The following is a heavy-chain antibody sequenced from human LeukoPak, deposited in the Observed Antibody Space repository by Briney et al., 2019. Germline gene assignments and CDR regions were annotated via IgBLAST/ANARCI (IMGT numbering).Heavy chain of an antibody. CDR1: GYSISSGYY. CDR2: IHYSGST. D-gene: IGHD3-9*01. Sequence: SETLSLTCTVSGYSISSGYYWGWIRQPPGKGLEWIGYIHYSGSTNNNPSLKSRVTISVDTSKNQFSLKLSSVTAADTAVYYCARVAGILTGYYNYYYYYYMDVWGKGTTVTISS. J-gene: IGHJ6*03. CDR3: ARVAGILTGYYNYYYYYYMDV. V-gene: IGHV4-38-2*02.